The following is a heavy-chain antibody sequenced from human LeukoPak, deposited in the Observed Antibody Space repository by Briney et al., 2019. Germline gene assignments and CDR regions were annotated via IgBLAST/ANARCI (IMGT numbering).Heavy chain of an antibody. J-gene: IGHJ4*02. V-gene: IGHV4-59*01. CDR1: GGSISSSY. D-gene: IGHD5-24*01. CDR2: IYYSGST. Sequence: PSETVSLTCNVSGGSISSSYCNWMRQPPGKGLEWIGYIYYSGSTNYNPSLKSRVTMSLDTSKNQFSLKLSSVTAADTAVYYCVTGGGWLPDYWGQGTLVTVSS. CDR3: VTGGGWLPDY.